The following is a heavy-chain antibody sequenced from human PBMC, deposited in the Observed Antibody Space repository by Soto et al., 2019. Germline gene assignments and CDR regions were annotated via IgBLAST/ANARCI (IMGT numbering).Heavy chain of an antibody. Sequence: EVQLVGSGGGLVQPGGSLRLSCAASGFTFNCCAMSWVRLAPGKGLEWVANINDIATTTNYADSVEGRFTISRAQSKNILYLLMNNPRAEYTAVYFCAKQAVLLPSNYYFDSWAQGTQVTVSS. J-gene: IGHJ4*02. V-gene: IGHV3-23*04. CDR3: AKQAVLLPSNYYFDS. CDR1: GFTFNCCA. D-gene: IGHD3-10*01. CDR2: INDIATTT.